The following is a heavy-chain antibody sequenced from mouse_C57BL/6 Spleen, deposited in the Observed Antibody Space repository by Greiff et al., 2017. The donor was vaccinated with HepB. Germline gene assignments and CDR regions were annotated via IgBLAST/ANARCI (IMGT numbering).Heavy chain of an antibody. CDR1: GYTFTSYW. J-gene: IGHJ2*01. CDR2: IYPGSGST. D-gene: IGHD1-1*01. Sequence: VQLQQPGAELVKPGASVKMSCKASGYTFTSYWITWVKQRPGQGLEWIGDIYPGSGSTNYNEKFKSKATLTVDTSSSTAYMQLSSLTSEDSAVYYCAREEEITTVVATRDYWGQGTTLTVSS. CDR3: AREEEITTVVATRDY. V-gene: IGHV1-55*01.